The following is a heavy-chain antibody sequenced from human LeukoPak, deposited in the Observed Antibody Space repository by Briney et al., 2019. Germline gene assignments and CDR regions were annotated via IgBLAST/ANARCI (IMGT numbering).Heavy chain of an antibody. Sequence: GGSLRLSCAASGFTFSSYSMNWVRQAPGKGLEWVSSISSSSGYIYYADSVKGRFTISRDNAKNSLYLQMNSLRAEDTAVYYCARDPTTDCSSTSCYTSEYFQHWGQGTLVTVSS. J-gene: IGHJ1*01. V-gene: IGHV3-21*01. CDR1: GFTFSSYS. CDR2: ISSSSGYI. D-gene: IGHD2-2*02. CDR3: ARDPTTDCSSTSCYTSEYFQH.